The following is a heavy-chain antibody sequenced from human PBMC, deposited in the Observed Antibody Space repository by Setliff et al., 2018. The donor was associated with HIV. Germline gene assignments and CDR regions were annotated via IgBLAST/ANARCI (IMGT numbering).Heavy chain of an antibody. CDR2: IFYTGST. J-gene: IGHJ5*02. D-gene: IGHD2-8*01. CDR3: ARRGRDGVFIMFATGFDP. CDR1: GGSISSSSYY. Sequence: SETLSLTCTVSGGSISSSSYYWGWIRQPPGKGLEWIGDIFYTGSTYYNPSLKSRVAISVDTSENQFSLKLNSVTAADTAVYYCARRGRDGVFIMFATGFDPWGQGALVTVSS. V-gene: IGHV4-39*01.